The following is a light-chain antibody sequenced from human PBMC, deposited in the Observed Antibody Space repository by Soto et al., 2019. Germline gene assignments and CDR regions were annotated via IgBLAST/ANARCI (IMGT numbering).Light chain of an antibody. J-gene: IGLJ2*01. V-gene: IGLV8-61*01. Sequence: QTVVTQEPSFSVSPGGTVTFTCGLNSASVTISYYASWYQQTPGQPPRTLIHSTDTRSSGVPDRFSGFLLGHKAALTITGAQTEDESDYYCALYMGSGTYVFGGGTKLTVL. CDR3: ALYMGSGTYV. CDR2: STD. CDR1: SASVTISYY.